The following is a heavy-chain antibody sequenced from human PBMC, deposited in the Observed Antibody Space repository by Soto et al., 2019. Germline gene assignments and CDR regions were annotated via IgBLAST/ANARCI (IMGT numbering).Heavy chain of an antibody. CDR1: GFTFSSYA. CDR3: AKPYDFWSGYSFDY. V-gene: IGHV3-23*01. D-gene: IGHD3-3*01. CDR2: ISGSGGST. J-gene: IGHJ4*02. Sequence: GGSLRLSCAASGFTFSSYAMSWVRQAPGKGLEWVSAISGSGGSTYYADSVKGRFTISRDSSKNTLYLQMNSLRAEDTAVYYCAKPYDFWSGYSFDYWGQGTLVTVSS.